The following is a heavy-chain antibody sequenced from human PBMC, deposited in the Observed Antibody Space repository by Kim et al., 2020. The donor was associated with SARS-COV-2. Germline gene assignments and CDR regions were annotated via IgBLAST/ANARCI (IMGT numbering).Heavy chain of an antibody. Sequence: ASVKVSCKASGYSFTGYYIHWVRQAPGQGLEWMGRVNPNGGGTNYAQRLQGRVTMTRDTSVNTVYMELSSLISDDTAVYYCAREDYTSSWYYFDYWGQGSLVTVSS. D-gene: IGHD6-13*01. V-gene: IGHV1-2*06. CDR2: VNPNGGGT. CDR3: AREDYTSSWYYFDY. CDR1: GYSFTGYY. J-gene: IGHJ4*02.